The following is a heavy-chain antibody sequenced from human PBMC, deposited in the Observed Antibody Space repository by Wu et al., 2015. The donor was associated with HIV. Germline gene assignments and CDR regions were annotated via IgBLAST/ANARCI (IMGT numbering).Heavy chain of an antibody. CDR1: GYTFTSYY. CDR3: ARVDSSGYYNSAEYFQH. V-gene: IGHV1-46*01. Sequence: QVQLVQSGAEVKKPGASVKVSCKASGYTFTSYYMHWVRQAPGQGLEWMGIINPSGGSTSYAQKFQGRVTMTRDTSTSTVYMELSSLRSEDTAVYYCARVDSSGYYNSAEYFQHWGQGTWSPSPQ. J-gene: IGHJ1*01. CDR2: INPSGGST. D-gene: IGHD3-22*01.